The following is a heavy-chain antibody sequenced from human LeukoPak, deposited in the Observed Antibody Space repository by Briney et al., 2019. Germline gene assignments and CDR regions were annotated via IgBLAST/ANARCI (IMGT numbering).Heavy chain of an antibody. CDR1: GGSIDSSNYY. Sequence: PSETLSLTCTVSGGSIDSSNYYWDWIRQPPGKGLEWLGNIYYSGTTFYTSSLKSRVTISADMSKNQFSLWLTSVTAADTAVYYCARQRADYFYHYMDVWGKGTTVIVSS. CDR2: IYYSGTT. J-gene: IGHJ6*03. CDR3: ARQRADYFYHYMDV. V-gene: IGHV4-39*01.